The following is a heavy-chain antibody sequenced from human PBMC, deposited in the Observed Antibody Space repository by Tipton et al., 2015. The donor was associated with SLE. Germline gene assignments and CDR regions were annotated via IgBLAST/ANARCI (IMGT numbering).Heavy chain of an antibody. V-gene: IGHV4-38-2*02. CDR2: IYHSGIT. CDR3: ARESRYSSNWLNAFDV. J-gene: IGHJ3*01. CDR1: DYSISSGYY. D-gene: IGHD6-13*01. Sequence: TLSLTCTVSDYSISSGYYWGWLRRPPGRGLEWIGNIYHSGITYYNPSLKSRVTISRDTSKNQFSLKVDSVTAADTAVYFCARESRYSSNWLNAFDVWGQGTMVTVSS.